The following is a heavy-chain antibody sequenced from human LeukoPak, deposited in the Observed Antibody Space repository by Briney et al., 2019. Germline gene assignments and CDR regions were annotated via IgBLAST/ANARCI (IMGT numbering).Heavy chain of an antibody. CDR3: AKETGRWELE. CDR1: GFTFSSYD. V-gene: IGHV3-30*18. CDR2: ISYDGSNK. Sequence: GGSLRLSCAASGFTFSSYDMHWVRQAPGKGLEWVAVISYDGSNKYYADSVKGRFTISRDNSKNTLYLQMNSLRAEDTAVYYCAKETGRWELEWGQGTLVTVSS. J-gene: IGHJ4*02. D-gene: IGHD1-26*01.